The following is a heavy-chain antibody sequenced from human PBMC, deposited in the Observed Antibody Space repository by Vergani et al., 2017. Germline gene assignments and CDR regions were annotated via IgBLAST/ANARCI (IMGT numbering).Heavy chain of an antibody. D-gene: IGHD2-8*01. J-gene: IGHJ6*03. CDR3: AREAHRTRTCYYDYYMDF. Sequence: QVQLQQWGAGLLKPSETLSLTCAVYGGSFSGYYWSWIRQPPGKGLEWIGEINHSGSTNYNPSLKSRVTISVDTSKNQFSLKLSSVTAADTAVYYCAREAHRTRTCYYDYYMDFWGKGTTVTVSS. V-gene: IGHV4-34*01. CDR2: INHSGST. CDR1: GGSFSGYY.